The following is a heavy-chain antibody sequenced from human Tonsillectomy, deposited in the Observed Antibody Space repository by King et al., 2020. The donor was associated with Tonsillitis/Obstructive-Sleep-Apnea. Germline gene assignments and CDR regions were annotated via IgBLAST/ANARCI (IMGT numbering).Heavy chain of an antibody. CDR2: ISWNSGNI. Sequence: QLVQSGGGLVQPGRSLRLSCAASGFTFDDYPMHWVRQAPGKGLEWVSGISWNSGNIGYAVSVKGRFTISRDNAKNSLYLQMNSLRAEDTALYFCTKALLASWVYFDSWGQGTLVTVSS. J-gene: IGHJ4*02. CDR1: GFTFDDYP. V-gene: IGHV3-9*01. D-gene: IGHD2-8*02. CDR3: TKALLASWVYFDS.